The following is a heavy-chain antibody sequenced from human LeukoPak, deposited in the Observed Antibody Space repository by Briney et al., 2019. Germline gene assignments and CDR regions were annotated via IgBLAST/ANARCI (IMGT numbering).Heavy chain of an antibody. Sequence: SETLSLTCTVSGGSVSSSSYYWSWIRQPPGKGLEWIGYIYYSGSTNYNPSLKSRVTISVDTSKNQFSLKLSSVTAADTAVYYCARAQNDYGDSANFDYWSQGTLVTVSS. CDR3: ARAQNDYGDSANFDY. CDR2: IYYSGST. D-gene: IGHD4-17*01. CDR1: GGSVSSSSYY. V-gene: IGHV4-61*01. J-gene: IGHJ4*02.